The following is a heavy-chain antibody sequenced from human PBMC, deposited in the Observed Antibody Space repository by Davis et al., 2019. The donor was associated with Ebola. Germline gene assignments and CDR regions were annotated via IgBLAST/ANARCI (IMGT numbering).Heavy chain of an antibody. CDR2: IYYSGST. J-gene: IGHJ4*02. CDR1: GGSISSYY. CDR3: ARGGDWAARFFVY. D-gene: IGHD6-6*01. Sequence: SETLSLTCTVSGGSISSYYWSWIRQPPGKGLEWIGYIYYSGSTNYNPSLKSRVTISVDTSKNQFSLKLSSVTAADTAVYYCARGGDWAARFFVYWGQGTLVTVSS. V-gene: IGHV4-59*01.